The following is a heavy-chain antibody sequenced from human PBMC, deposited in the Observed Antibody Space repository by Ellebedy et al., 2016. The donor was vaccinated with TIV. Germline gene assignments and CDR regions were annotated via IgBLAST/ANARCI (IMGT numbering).Heavy chain of an antibody. Sequence: GEFLKISCAASGFTFNSYWMTWVRQAPGKGLEWVANINQDGSDTYYVDSLRGRFTISRDNAKNSLYLLMNSLRGEDTAVYYCATDGSYGDYRSPTHAFVMWGQGTLVTVSS. CDR3: ATDGSYGDYRSPTHAFVM. J-gene: IGHJ3*02. D-gene: IGHD4-17*01. V-gene: IGHV3-7*01. CDR2: INQDGSDT. CDR1: GFTFNSYW.